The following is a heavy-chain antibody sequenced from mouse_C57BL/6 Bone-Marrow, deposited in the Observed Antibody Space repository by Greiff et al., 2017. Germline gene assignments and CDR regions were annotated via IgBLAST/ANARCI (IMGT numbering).Heavy chain of an antibody. CDR1: GFNIKDDY. CDR3: TLTTVVAEYYYAMDY. Sequence: EVKLMESGAELVRPGASVKLSCTASGFNIKDDYMHWVKQRPEQGLEWIGWIDPENGDTEYASKFQGKATITADTSSNTAYLQLSSLTSEDTAVYYCTLTTVVAEYYYAMDYWGQGTSVTVSS. J-gene: IGHJ4*01. CDR2: IDPENGDT. D-gene: IGHD1-1*01. V-gene: IGHV14-4*01.